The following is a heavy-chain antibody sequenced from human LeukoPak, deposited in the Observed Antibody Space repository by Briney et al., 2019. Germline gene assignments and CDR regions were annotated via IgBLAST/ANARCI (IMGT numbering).Heavy chain of an antibody. J-gene: IGHJ6*03. CDR3: ARDLGWLQVVPNYMDV. D-gene: IGHD5-24*01. CDR1: GFTFSRYS. CDR2: IRSNSKYI. V-gene: IGHV3-21*01. Sequence: GGSLRLSCVVSGFTFSRYSMTWVRQAPGKGLEWVSSIRSNSKYIYYADSVKGRFTFSRDNAKNSLYLQMNSLRAEDTAVYYCARDLGWLQVVPNYMDVWGKGTTVTVSS.